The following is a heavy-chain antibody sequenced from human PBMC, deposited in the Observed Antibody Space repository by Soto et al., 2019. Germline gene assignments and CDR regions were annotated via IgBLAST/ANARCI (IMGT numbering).Heavy chain of an antibody. Sequence: SETLSLSWTVSGGSISSGDYYWSWIRQPPGKGLEWIGYIYYSGSTYYNPSLKSRVTISVDTSKNQFSLKLSSVTAADTAVYYRARGVRFGELLRIMDYYYGMDVWGQGTTVTVSS. CDR2: IYYSGST. J-gene: IGHJ6*02. CDR1: GGSISSGDYY. CDR3: ARGVRFGELLRIMDYYYGMDV. V-gene: IGHV4-30-4*01. D-gene: IGHD3-10*01.